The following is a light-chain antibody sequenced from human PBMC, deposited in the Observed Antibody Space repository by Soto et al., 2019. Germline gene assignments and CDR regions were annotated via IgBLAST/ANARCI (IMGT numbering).Light chain of an antibody. CDR3: AAWDDSLNGVV. Sequence: QSVLTQPPSASGTPGQRVTISCSGSSSNIGSNTVNWYQQLPGTAPKLLIYSNNQRPSGVPDRFSGSKSGTSASLAISGLQSEDEGDYNCAAWDDSLNGVVFGGGTKLPVL. CDR1: SSNIGSNT. J-gene: IGLJ2*01. V-gene: IGLV1-44*01. CDR2: SNN.